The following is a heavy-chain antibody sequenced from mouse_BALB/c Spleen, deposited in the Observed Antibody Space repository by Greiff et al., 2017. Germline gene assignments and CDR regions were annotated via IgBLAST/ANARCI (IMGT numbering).Heavy chain of an antibody. CDR2: ISTYYGDA. D-gene: IGHD4-1*01. J-gene: IGHJ2*01. CDR3: ARGGLGRLFDY. Sequence: VQLQESGAELVRPGVSVKISCKGSGYTFTDYAMHWVKQSHAKSLEWIGVISTYYGDASYNQKFKGKATMTVDKSSSTAYMELARLTSEDSAIYYCARGGLGRLFDYWGQGTTLTVSS. CDR1: GYTFTDYA. V-gene: IGHV1S137*01.